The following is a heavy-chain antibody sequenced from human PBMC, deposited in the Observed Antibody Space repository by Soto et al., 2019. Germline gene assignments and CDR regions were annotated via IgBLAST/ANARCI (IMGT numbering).Heavy chain of an antibody. Sequence: VQLVESGGGLVQPGGSLRLSCAASGFTFSTYDMYWVRQPTGKGLEWVSSIGTAGDTYYPGSVKGRFTISRENAKSSLYLQMNSLRVGDTAVYYCARDRREPYDYGLDVWGQGTTVTVS. CDR2: IGTAGDT. CDR3: ARDRREPYDYGLDV. V-gene: IGHV3-13*04. CDR1: GFTFSTYD. D-gene: IGHD1-1*01. J-gene: IGHJ6*02.